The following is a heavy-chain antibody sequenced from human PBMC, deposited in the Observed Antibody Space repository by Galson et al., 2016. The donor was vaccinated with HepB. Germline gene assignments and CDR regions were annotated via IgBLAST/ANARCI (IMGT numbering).Heavy chain of an antibody. CDR2: VYHGGST. CDR3: ARGRFGHTYCFDSFDL. CDR1: GGSIINRGHN. Sequence: ETLSLTCTVSGGSIINRGHNWGWIRQPPGKGLEWFGSVYHGGSTYDNPSLRSRVTISVDTSKNQFSLKLSSVSAADTAVYFCARGRFGHTYCFDSFDLWGQGTTVVVSS. J-gene: IGHJ3*01. D-gene: IGHD3-22*01. V-gene: IGHV4-39*01.